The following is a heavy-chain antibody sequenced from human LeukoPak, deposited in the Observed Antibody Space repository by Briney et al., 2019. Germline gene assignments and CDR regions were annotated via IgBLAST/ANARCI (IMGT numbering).Heavy chain of an antibody. Sequence: GGSLRLSCAASGFTFSTYAMRWVRQAPGKGLECVSAISGNGGSTYYADSVKGRFTISRDNSKNTLYLQMNSLRAEDTAVYYCAKGSYFGSGRYYFDYWGQGTLVTVSS. V-gene: IGHV3-23*01. J-gene: IGHJ4*02. CDR3: AKGSYFGSGRYYFDY. CDR1: GFTFSTYA. CDR2: ISGNGGST. D-gene: IGHD3-10*01.